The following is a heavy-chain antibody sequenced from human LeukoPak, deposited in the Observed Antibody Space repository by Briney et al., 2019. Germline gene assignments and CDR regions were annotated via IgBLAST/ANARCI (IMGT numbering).Heavy chain of an antibody. Sequence: KTSETLSLTCTVSGGSISSGGYYWSWIRQHPGKGLEWIGYIYCSGSTYYNPSLKSRVTISVDTSKTQSSLKLSSVTAADTAVYYCARVNYDSSGYYYDYWGQGTLVTVSS. CDR2: IYCSGST. CDR1: GGSISSGGYY. D-gene: IGHD3-22*01. V-gene: IGHV4-31*03. CDR3: ARVNYDSSGYYYDY. J-gene: IGHJ4*02.